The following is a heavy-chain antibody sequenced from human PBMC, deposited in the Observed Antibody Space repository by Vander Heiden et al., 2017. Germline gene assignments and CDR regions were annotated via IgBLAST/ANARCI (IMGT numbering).Heavy chain of an antibody. J-gene: IGHJ4*02. V-gene: IGHV4-4*07. D-gene: IGHD6-19*01. CDR3: ARWDLIAVAFDY. Sequence: QVQLQESGPGLVKSSETLSLTCTVPGASISSYYWTWIRQPAGKGLEWIGRVYTSGSTNYNPSLKSRVTMSVDTSKNQFSLKLSSVTAADTAVYYCARWDLIAVAFDYWGQGILVTVSS. CDR2: VYTSGST. CDR1: GASISSYY.